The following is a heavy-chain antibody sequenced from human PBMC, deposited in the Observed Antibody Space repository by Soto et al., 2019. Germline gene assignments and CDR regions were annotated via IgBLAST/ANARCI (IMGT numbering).Heavy chain of an antibody. CDR2: IWYDGSNK. CDR3: ARDFSGYYTYYYGMDV. V-gene: IGHV3-33*01. CDR1: GFTFSSYG. J-gene: IGHJ6*02. Sequence: GGSLRLSCAASGFTFSSYGMHWVRQAPGKGLEWVAVIWYDGSNKYYADSVKGRFTISRDNSKNTPYLQMNSLRAEDTAVYYCARDFSGYYTYYYGMDVWGQGTTVTVSS. D-gene: IGHD3-3*01.